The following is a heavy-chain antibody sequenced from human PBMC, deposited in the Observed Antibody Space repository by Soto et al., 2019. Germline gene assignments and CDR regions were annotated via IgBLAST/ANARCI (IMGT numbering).Heavy chain of an antibody. J-gene: IGHJ6*02. D-gene: IGHD2-2*02. CDR1: GFTFSSYE. Sequence: GGSLRLSCAASGFTFSSYEMNWVRQAPGKGLEWVSYISSSGSTIYYADSVKGRFTISRDNAKNSLYLQMNSLRAEDTAVYYCARDGSGYCSSTSCYTRPDYYYYYGMDVWGQGTTVTV. CDR3: ARDGSGYCSSTSCYTRPDYYYYYGMDV. CDR2: ISSSGSTI. V-gene: IGHV3-48*03.